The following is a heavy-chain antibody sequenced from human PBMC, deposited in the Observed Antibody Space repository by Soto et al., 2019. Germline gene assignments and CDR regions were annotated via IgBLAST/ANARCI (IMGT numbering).Heavy chain of an antibody. CDR2: INPNSGGT. D-gene: IGHD3-22*01. CDR1: GYTFTGYY. V-gene: IGHV1-2*04. Sequence: GASVKVSCKASGYTFTGYYMHWVRQAPGQGLEWMGWINPNSGGTNYAQKFQGWVTMTRDTSISTAYMELSRLRSDDTAVYYCAREHATYYYDSSGYYSSYYFDYWGQGTLVTVSS. CDR3: AREHATYYYDSSGYYSSYYFDY. J-gene: IGHJ4*02.